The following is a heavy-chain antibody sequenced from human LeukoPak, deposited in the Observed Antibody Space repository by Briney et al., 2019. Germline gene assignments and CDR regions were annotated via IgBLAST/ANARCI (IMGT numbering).Heavy chain of an antibody. CDR3: ARHPRPPGSYYSGDSDY. J-gene: IGHJ4*02. D-gene: IGHD1-26*01. CDR2: IYPGDSDT. CDR1: GYSFTSYW. V-gene: IGHV5-51*01. Sequence: GESLKISCKGSGYSFTSYWIGWVGQMPGKGLEWMGIIYPGDSDTRYSPSFQGQVTISADKSISTAYLQWSSLKASDTAMYYCARHPRPPGSYYSGDSDYWGQGTLVTVSS.